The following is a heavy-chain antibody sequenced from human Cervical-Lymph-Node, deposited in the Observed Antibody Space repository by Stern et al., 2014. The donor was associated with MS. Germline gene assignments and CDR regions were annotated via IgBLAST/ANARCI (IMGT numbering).Heavy chain of an antibody. CDR1: GYNFIDHA. CDR3: ARGLLGSENAFDI. D-gene: IGHD2-15*01. V-gene: IGHV1-3*01. CDR2: INGGPGTT. Sequence: QVQLVQSGAEVKKPGASMTISCKTSGYNFIDHAIHWVRQATGQRLEWMGWINGGPGTTKYSQKFQGRVSFTRDKAASAAYMDLSSLSPDDTAVYYCARGLLGSENAFDIWGQGTMVTVSS. J-gene: IGHJ3*02.